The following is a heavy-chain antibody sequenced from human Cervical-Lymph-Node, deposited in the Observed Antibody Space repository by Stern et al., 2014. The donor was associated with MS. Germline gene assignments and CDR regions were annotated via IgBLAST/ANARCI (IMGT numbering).Heavy chain of an antibody. CDR2: IIPIPDVA. V-gene: IGHV1-69*04. Sequence: QVQLMQSGAEVKKPGSSMKVSCKASGDIFNTYAINWVRQAPGQGLEWLGRIIPIPDVANYAQKFEGRVSIMADKSTSTVSLELSGLKSDDTAVYYCATDDSRYDFWRGYHTLGMDYWGQGTLVTVSS. J-gene: IGHJ4*02. D-gene: IGHD3-3*01. CDR1: GDIFNTYA. CDR3: ATDDSRYDFWRGYHTLGMDY.